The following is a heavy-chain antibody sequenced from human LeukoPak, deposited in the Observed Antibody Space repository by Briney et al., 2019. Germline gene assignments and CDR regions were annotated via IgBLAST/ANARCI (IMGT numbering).Heavy chain of an antibody. CDR3: AKPVIGYCSGGSCYGDY. V-gene: IGHV3-23*01. D-gene: IGHD2-15*01. CDR2: ISGSGGST. CDR1: GFTFSSYA. J-gene: IGHJ4*02. Sequence: PGGSLRLSCAASGFTFSSYAMSWVRQAPGKGLEWVSAISGSGGSTCYADSVKGRFTISRDNSKNTLYLQMNSLRAEDTAVYYCAKPVIGYCSGGSCYGDYWGQGTLVTVSS.